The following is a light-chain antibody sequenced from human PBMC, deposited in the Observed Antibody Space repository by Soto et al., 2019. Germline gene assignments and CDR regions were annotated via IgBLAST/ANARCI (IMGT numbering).Light chain of an antibody. CDR3: SSYTSSTTYV. V-gene: IGLV2-14*01. CDR2: EVS. Sequence: QSVLTQPASVSGSPGQSITISCTGTSSDVGAYNYVSWYQQHPGTAPKLVIYEVSNRPSGVPNRFSGSKSGNTASLTISGLQTEDESDYYCSSYTSSTTYVFGTGTKLTVL. CDR1: SSDVGAYNY. J-gene: IGLJ1*01.